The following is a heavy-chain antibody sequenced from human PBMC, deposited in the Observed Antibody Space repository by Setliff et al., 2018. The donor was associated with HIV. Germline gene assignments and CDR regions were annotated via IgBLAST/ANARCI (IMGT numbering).Heavy chain of an antibody. Sequence: GESLKISCAASGFTFSSYWMHWVRQAPGKGLVWVSRINSDGSSTSYADSVKGRFTISRDNPKNMLYLQMNSLRGEDTAVYYCVRDITTCWDVWGQGTTVTVSS. CDR1: GFTFSSYW. CDR2: INSDGSST. V-gene: IGHV3-74*01. D-gene: IGHD1-20*01. J-gene: IGHJ6*02. CDR3: VRDITTCWDV.